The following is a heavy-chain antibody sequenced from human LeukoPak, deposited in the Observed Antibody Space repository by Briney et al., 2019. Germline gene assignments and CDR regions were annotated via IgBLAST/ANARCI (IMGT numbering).Heavy chain of an antibody. Sequence: GGSLRLSCAASKFTFSSYAMSWVRQAPGKGLEWVSSISNSGGSTYYADSVKGRFTISGDNSKNTLYLQMNSLRAEDTAVYYCAKVYNWNYLDYWGQGTLVTVSS. D-gene: IGHD1-20*01. CDR2: ISNSGGST. J-gene: IGHJ4*02. CDR1: KFTFSSYA. V-gene: IGHV3-23*01. CDR3: AKVYNWNYLDY.